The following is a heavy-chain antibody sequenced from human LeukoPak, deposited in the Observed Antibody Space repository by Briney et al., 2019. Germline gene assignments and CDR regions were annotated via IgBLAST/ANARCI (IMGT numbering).Heavy chain of an antibody. CDR3: ARDWGYGDYLFDY. J-gene: IGHJ4*02. Sequence: KTSETLSLTCTVSGGSISSYYWNWIRQPAGKGLEWIGRIYSSGSTNYNPSLKGRVTVSLDTSKNQFSLKLSSVTAADTAVYYCARDWGYGDYLFDYWGQGTLVTVSS. V-gene: IGHV4-4*07. D-gene: IGHD4-17*01. CDR1: GGSISSYY. CDR2: IYSSGST.